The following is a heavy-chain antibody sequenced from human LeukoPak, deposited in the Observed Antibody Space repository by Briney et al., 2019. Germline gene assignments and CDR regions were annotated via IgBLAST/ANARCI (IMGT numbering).Heavy chain of an antibody. D-gene: IGHD3-10*01. CDR2: IYTSGST. V-gene: IGHV4-4*07. CDR3: ARQSSSGGNFDY. Sequence: SETLSLTCTVSGASISDNFYWSWIRQPAGKGLEWIGCIYTSGSTNYNPSLKSRVTMSVDTSKNQFSLKLSSVTAADTAVYYCARQSSSGGNFDYWGQGTLVTVSS. J-gene: IGHJ4*02. CDR1: GASISDNFY.